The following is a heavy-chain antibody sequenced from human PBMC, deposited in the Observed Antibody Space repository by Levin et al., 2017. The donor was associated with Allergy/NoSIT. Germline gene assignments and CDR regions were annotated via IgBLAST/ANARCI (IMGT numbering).Heavy chain of an antibody. CDR1: GFTFSNYG. CDR2: ISYDGINE. V-gene: IGHV3-30*18. D-gene: IGHD6-19*01. Sequence: GGSLRLSCAASGFTFSNYGMHWVRQAPGKGLEWVAVISYDGINEYYADSVKGRITISRDNSKNTLSLQMNSLRPEDTAMYYCAKDKRAYGSAWYGGIDYWGQGTLVTVSS. CDR3: AKDKRAYGSAWYGGIDY. J-gene: IGHJ4*02.